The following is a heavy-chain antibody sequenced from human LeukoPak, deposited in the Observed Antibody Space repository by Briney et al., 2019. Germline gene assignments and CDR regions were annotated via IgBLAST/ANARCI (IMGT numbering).Heavy chain of an antibody. D-gene: IGHD3-22*01. J-gene: IGHJ6*02. Sequence: SETLSLTCTVSGGSISSSSYYWGWIRQPPGKGLEWIGSIYYSGSAYYNPSLKSRVTITVDTSKNQFSLKLSSVAAAGTAVYYCARHYYDSSGYCMPYHYYYGMDVWGQGTTLTVSS. V-gene: IGHV4-39*01. CDR3: ARHYYDSSGYCMPYHYYYGMDV. CDR2: IYYSGSA. CDR1: GGSISSSSYY.